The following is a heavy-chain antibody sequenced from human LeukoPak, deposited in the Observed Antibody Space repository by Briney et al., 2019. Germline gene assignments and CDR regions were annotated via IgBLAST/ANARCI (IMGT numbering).Heavy chain of an antibody. CDR3: ARALIDFWSGPRGGFDP. CDR1: GGSISSYY. CDR2: IYYSGST. V-gene: IGHV4-59*01. D-gene: IGHD3-3*01. J-gene: IGHJ5*02. Sequence: PSETLSLTCTVSGGSISSYYWSWIRQPLGKGLEWIGYIYYSGSTNYNPSLKSRVTISVDTSKNQFSLKLSSVTAADTAVYYCARALIDFWSGPRGGFDPWGQGTLVTVSS.